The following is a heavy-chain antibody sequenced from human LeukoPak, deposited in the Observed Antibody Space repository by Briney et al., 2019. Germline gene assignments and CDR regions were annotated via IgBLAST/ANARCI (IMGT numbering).Heavy chain of an antibody. J-gene: IGHJ3*02. CDR2: ISSSSSTI. V-gene: IGHV3-48*02. Sequence: GGSLRLSCAASGFTFSSYSMNWVRQAPGKGLEWVSYISSSSSTIYYADSVKGRFTISRDNAKNSLYLQMNSLRDEDTAVYYCANFDIVVPLNMGVSFDIWGQGTMVTVSS. D-gene: IGHD2-2*01. CDR3: ANFDIVVPLNMGVSFDI. CDR1: GFTFSSYS.